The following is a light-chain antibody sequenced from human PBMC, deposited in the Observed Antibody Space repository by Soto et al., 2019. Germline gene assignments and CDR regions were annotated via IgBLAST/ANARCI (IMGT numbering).Light chain of an antibody. J-gene: IGKJ2*01. CDR3: LQHNDYPNT. CDR1: QSISSY. CDR2: AAS. Sequence: DIQMTQSPSSLSASVGDRVTITCRASQSISSYLNWYQQKPGKVPKLLIYAASSLQGGVPSRFSAGGSGTEFILTISSLQPEDSATYSCLQHNDYPNTFGQGTKVDIK. V-gene: IGKV1-17*01.